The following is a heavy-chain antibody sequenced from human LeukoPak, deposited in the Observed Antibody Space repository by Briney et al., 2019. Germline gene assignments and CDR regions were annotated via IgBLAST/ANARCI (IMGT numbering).Heavy chain of an antibody. J-gene: IGHJ4*02. V-gene: IGHV3-9*03. CDR1: GFTFDDYA. CDR3: GKKARSDDYFDY. Sequence: GGSLRLSCAASGFTFDDYAMHWVRQAPGRGLEWVSGISWNSGSIGYADSVKGRFTISRDNAKNSLYLQMNSLRAEAMALYYCGKKARSDDYFDYWGQGTLVTVSS. CDR2: ISWNSGSI.